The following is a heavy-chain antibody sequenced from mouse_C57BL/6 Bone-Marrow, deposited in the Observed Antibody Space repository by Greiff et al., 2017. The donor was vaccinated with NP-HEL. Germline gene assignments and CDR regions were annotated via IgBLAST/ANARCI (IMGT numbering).Heavy chain of an antibody. CDR3: ARDVGLLWNY. CDR2: IYPGSGST. J-gene: IGHJ2*01. CDR1: GYTFTSYW. D-gene: IGHD2-1*01. Sequence: QVQLQQPGAELVKPGASVKMSCKASGYTFTSYWITWVKQRPGQGLEWIGDIYPGSGSTNYNEKFKSKATLTLDTSSSTAYMQLSSLTSEDSAVYYCARDVGLLWNYWGQGTTLTVSS. V-gene: IGHV1-55*01.